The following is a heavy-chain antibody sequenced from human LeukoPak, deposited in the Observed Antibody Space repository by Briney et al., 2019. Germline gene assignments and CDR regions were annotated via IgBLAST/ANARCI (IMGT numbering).Heavy chain of an antibody. V-gene: IGHV3-48*04. CDR3: ARAVVAYYYDSSGYFDY. CDR1: GFTFSSYS. D-gene: IGHD3-22*01. Sequence: GGSLRLSCAASGFTFSSYSMDWVRQAPGKGLEWVSYITSSSSTIYYADSVKGRFTISRDNAKNSLYLQMNSLRAEDTAVYYCARAVVAYYYDSSGYFDYWGQGTLVTVSS. J-gene: IGHJ4*02. CDR2: ITSSSSTI.